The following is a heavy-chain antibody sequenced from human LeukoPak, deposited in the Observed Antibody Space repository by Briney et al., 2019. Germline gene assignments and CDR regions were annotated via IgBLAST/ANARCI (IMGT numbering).Heavy chain of an antibody. Sequence: TGGSLRLSCAASGFTVNNNRMGWVRQAPGKGLEWVSITYSGGTTYYADSVKGRFAISRDNSKDTLYLQMNSLRAEDTAIYYCAKFRADSSGWPFDYWGQGTLVTVSS. V-gene: IGHV3-53*01. D-gene: IGHD6-19*01. CDR2: TYSGGTT. CDR3: AKFRADSSGWPFDY. J-gene: IGHJ4*02. CDR1: GFTVNNNR.